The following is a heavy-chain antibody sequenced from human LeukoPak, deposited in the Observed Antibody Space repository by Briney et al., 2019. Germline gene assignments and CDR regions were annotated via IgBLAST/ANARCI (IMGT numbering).Heavy chain of an antibody. V-gene: IGHV1-46*01. CDR3: ARRPGPAAQIDY. Sequence: ASVKVSCKASGYIFTGYYMHWVRQAPGQGLEWMGIINPSGGSTSYAQKFQGRVTMTRDMSTSTVYMELSSLRSEDTAVYYCARRPGPAAQIDYWGQGTLVTVSS. D-gene: IGHD6-13*01. CDR2: INPSGGST. CDR1: GYIFTGYY. J-gene: IGHJ4*02.